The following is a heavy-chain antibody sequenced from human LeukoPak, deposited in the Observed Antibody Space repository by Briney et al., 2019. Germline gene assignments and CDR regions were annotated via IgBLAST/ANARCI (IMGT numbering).Heavy chain of an antibody. D-gene: IGHD3-22*01. CDR3: ARIYYDSSGYHPPYYFDY. CDR2: ISSSSSYI. CDR1: GFTFSSYS. Sequence: GALRLSCAASGFTFSSYSMNWVRQAPGKGLEWVSSISSSSSYIYYADSVKGRFTISRDNAKNSLYLQMNSLKAEDTAVYYCARIYYDSSGYHPPYYFDYWGQGTLVTVSS. V-gene: IGHV3-21*01. J-gene: IGHJ4*02.